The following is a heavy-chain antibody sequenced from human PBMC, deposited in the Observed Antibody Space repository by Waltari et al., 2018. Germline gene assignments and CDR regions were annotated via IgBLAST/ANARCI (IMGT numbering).Heavy chain of an antibody. CDR2: NTNSDGTV. Sequence: EVQLVESGGGLVQPGGSLRLSCAASGFTFACYEMNGVRQGPGKGLEWLAYNTNSDGTVSYADSVKGRFTISRDNAENSLYLQMNSLRGEDTAIYYCTRESLIEYYFDHWGQGTLVTVSS. D-gene: IGHD3-22*01. CDR3: TRESLIEYYFDH. V-gene: IGHV3-48*03. CDR1: GFTFACYE. J-gene: IGHJ4*02.